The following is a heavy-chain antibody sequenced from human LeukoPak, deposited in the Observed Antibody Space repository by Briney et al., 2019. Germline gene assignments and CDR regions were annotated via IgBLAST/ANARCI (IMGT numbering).Heavy chain of an antibody. Sequence: ASVTVSCKASGYTFTGYYMHWVRQAPGQGLEWMGWINPNSGGTNYAQKFQGWVTMTRDTSISTAYTELSRLRSDDTAVYYCARGYSYGYTHFDYWGQGTLVTVSS. CDR2: INPNSGGT. J-gene: IGHJ4*02. CDR1: GYTFTGYY. CDR3: ARGYSYGYTHFDY. D-gene: IGHD5-18*01. V-gene: IGHV1-2*04.